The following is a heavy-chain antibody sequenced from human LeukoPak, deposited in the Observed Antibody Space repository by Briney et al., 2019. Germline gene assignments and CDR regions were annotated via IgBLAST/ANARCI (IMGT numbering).Heavy chain of an antibody. CDR3: APGGAVADTKTCYYFDY. D-gene: IGHD6-19*01. V-gene: IGHV1-2*02. CDR1: GYTFTAYY. CDR2: INPNSGGT. J-gene: IGHJ4*02. Sequence: ASVKVACKASGYTFTAYYMHWVRQAPGQGLEWMGWINPNSGGTNYAQKFQGRVTMTRDTSISTAYMELSWLRSDDTAMYYCAPGGAVADTKTCYYFDYWGQGTLVTVSS.